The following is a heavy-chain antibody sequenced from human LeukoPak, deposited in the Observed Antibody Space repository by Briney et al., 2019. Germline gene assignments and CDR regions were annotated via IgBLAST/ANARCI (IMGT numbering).Heavy chain of an antibody. V-gene: IGHV4-59*12. J-gene: IGHJ4*02. CDR1: GGSISSYY. CDR2: IYYSGST. Sequence: SETLSLTCTVSGGSISSYYWSWIRQPPGKGLEWIGYIYYSGSTNYNPSLKSRVTISVDTSKNQFSLKLSSVTAADTAVYYCARVGRGSGSYYFDYWGQGTLVTVSS. D-gene: IGHD1-26*01. CDR3: ARVGRGSGSYYFDY.